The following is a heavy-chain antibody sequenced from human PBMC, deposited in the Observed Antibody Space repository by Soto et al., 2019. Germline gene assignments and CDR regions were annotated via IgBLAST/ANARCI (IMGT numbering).Heavy chain of an antibody. CDR1: GYTFTLYT. D-gene: IGHD5-12*01. CDR3: ARVQYSGNDLKLAFDL. Sequence: QVQLVQSGAQVKKPGASVKVSCKASGYTFTLYTIHWVRQAPGQRLEWMGWIHAGNGYTKYSQNFQGRVTITRDTSASTVYMEMSSLTSEDTGLFYCARVQYSGNDLKLAFDLWVQGTTVTVSS. V-gene: IGHV1-3*01. J-gene: IGHJ3*01. CDR2: IHAGNGYT.